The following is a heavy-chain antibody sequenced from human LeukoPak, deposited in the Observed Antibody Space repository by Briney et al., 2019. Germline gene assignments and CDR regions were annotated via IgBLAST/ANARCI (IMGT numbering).Heavy chain of an antibody. V-gene: IGHV3-7*03. Sequence: PGGSLRLSCAASGFTFSSYWMSWVRQAPGKGLEWVANINQDGGEKYYVDSVKGRFTISRDNAKNSLYLQMNSLRAEDTAVYYCARDLNVGAATPFDYWGQGTLVTVSS. CDR3: ARDLNVGAATPFDY. CDR2: INQDGGEK. J-gene: IGHJ4*02. CDR1: GFTFSSYW. D-gene: IGHD2-15*01.